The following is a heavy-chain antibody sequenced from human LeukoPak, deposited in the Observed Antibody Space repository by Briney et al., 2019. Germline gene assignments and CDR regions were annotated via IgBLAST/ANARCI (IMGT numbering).Heavy chain of an antibody. CDR1: GGSFSGYY. CDR2: INHSGSI. D-gene: IGHD2-15*01. V-gene: IGHV4-34*01. J-gene: IGHJ4*02. CDR3: AGSVKWSTDTRGPNDY. Sequence: SETLSLTCAVYGGSFSGYYWSWIRQPPGKGLEWIGEINHSGSINYNPSLKSRVTISVDTSKNQFSLKLSSVTAADTAVYYCAGSVKWSTDTRGPNDYWGQGTLVTVSS.